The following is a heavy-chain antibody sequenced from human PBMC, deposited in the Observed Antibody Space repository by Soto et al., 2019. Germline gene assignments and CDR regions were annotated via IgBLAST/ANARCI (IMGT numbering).Heavy chain of an antibody. D-gene: IGHD3-9*01. CDR2: INPNSGGT. V-gene: IGHV1-2*04. CDR3: ARAAVYYDILTGFYYYGMDV. Sequence: ASVKVSCKASGYTFTGYYMHWVRQAPGQGLEWIGWINPNSGGTNYAQKFQGWVTMTRDTSISTAYMELSRLRSDDTAVYYCARAAVYYDILTGFYYYGMDVWGQGTTVTVSS. CDR1: GYTFTGYY. J-gene: IGHJ6*02.